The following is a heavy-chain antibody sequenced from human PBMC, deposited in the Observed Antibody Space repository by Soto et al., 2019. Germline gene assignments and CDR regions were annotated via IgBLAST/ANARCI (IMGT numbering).Heavy chain of an antibody. CDR3: AKSEITGTGNDY. V-gene: IGHV3-30*18. Sequence: PGGSLRLSCAASAFTHSSYRMHRVRQAPGKGLKWVSVTSYDGRNKYYADSVRGRFTISRDNSKKTLYLQMNSLRAEDTAVYYCAKSEITGTGNDYWGQGT. CDR1: AFTHSSYR. J-gene: IGHJ4*02. D-gene: IGHD1-20*01. CDR2: TSYDGRNK.